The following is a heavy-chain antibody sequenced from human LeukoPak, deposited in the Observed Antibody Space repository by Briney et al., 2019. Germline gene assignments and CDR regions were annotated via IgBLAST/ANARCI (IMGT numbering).Heavy chain of an antibody. Sequence: GGSLRLSCAASGFTFSGYGMNWVRQAPGRGLEWLSFIRYDGSNKYYADSVKGRFTISRDSSKSTLYLQMDSLRAEDTAIYYCAKESQLSYSGTFYIDFWGQGTLVTVSS. V-gene: IGHV3-30*02. CDR3: AKESQLSYSGTFYIDF. D-gene: IGHD1-26*01. J-gene: IGHJ4*02. CDR1: GFTFSGYG. CDR2: IRYDGSNK.